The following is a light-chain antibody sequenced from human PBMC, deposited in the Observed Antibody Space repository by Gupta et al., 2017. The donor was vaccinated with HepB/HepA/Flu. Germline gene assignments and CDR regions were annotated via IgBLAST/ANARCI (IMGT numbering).Light chain of an antibody. Sequence: QSGLTQPPSVSGSPGQSITSSCTGTSSAIGSLNSFSWYQQYPGRAPKLLIYEVTNRPSGVSHRFSGSKTGNSASLTISGLQAEDEALYYCASFRSGYTLVIFGGGTELTVL. CDR2: EVT. J-gene: IGLJ2*01. CDR1: SSAIGSLNS. V-gene: IGLV2-14*03. CDR3: ASFRSGYTLVI.